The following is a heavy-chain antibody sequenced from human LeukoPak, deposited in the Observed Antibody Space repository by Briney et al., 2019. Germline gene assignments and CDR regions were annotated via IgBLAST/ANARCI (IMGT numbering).Heavy chain of an antibody. V-gene: IGHV3-11*01. J-gene: IGHJ3*02. CDR3: ARGIAAAAHDAFDI. CDR1: GFTFSDYH. Sequence: GGSLRLSCAASGFTFSDYHMSWIRQAPGRGLEWLSYISNSDNTIYYADSVRGRFTISRDNAKNSLYLQMNSLRAEDTAVYYCARGIAAAAHDAFDIWGQGTMVTVSS. CDR2: ISNSDNTI. D-gene: IGHD6-13*01.